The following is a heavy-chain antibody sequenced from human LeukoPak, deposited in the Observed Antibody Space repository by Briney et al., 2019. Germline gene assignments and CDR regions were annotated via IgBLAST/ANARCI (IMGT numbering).Heavy chain of an antibody. CDR1: GGSISGYH. D-gene: IGHD3-16*01. CDR3: ARGGLVNDYRANDGFDI. V-gene: IGHV4-59*01. J-gene: IGHJ3*02. Sequence: SETLSLTCTVPGGSISGYHWSRIRQPPGKGLDWIGHIYYSGSTKYNPSLKSRVTMSVDTSKNQFFLKLSSVTGAETAVYFCARGGLVNDYRANDGFDICGQGTIVTV. CDR2: IYYSGST.